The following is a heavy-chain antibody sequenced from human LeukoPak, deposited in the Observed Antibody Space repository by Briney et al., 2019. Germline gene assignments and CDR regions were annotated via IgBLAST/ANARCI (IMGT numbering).Heavy chain of an antibody. Sequence: PGGSLRLSCAASGFMFTSYWMSWVRQAPGKGLGWVANINQDGSAKYYVDSVKGRFTISRDNAKNPLYLQMNSLRAEDTAVYYCARNPIAAAGGYFDYWGQGTLVTVSS. V-gene: IGHV3-7*01. CDR2: INQDGSAK. J-gene: IGHJ4*02. CDR3: ARNPIAAAGGYFDY. CDR1: GFMFTSYW. D-gene: IGHD6-13*01.